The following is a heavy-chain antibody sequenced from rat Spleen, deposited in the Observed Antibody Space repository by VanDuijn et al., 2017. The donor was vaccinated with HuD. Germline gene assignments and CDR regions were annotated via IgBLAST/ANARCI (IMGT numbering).Heavy chain of an antibody. V-gene: IGHV5-17*01. CDR1: GFIFRDYA. CDR3: APRDGGSTFAF. Sequence: EVQLVESGGGLVQPGGSLKFSCAASGFIFRDYAMAWVRQAPKKGLEWVATILYDTSNIYYRDSVRGRFTISRDNAKNTLDLQMDSLRSEDTATYYCAPRDGGSTFAFWGQGTLVTVSS. CDR2: ILYDTSNI. J-gene: IGHJ3*01. D-gene: IGHD1-11*01.